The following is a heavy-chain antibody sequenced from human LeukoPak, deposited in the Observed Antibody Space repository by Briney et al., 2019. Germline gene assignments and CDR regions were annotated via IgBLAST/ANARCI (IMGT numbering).Heavy chain of an antibody. CDR1: GFTFGDYA. Sequence: GGSLRLSCTASGFTFGDYAMSWFRQAPGKGLEWVGFIRSKAYGGTTEYAASVKGRFTISRDDSKSIAYLQMNSLKTEDTAVYYCTRDRGLWFGEFLNAFDIWGQGTMVTVSS. V-gene: IGHV3-49*03. CDR2: IRSKAYGGTT. J-gene: IGHJ3*02. CDR3: TRDRGLWFGEFLNAFDI. D-gene: IGHD3-10*01.